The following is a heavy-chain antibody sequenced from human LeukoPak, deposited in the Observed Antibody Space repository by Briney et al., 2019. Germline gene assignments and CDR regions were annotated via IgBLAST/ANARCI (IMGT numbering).Heavy chain of an antibody. D-gene: IGHD1-14*01. Sequence: GGSLRLSCAGSGFTFGGYGMHWFRQTPGKGLEWVAVIAYDGSRAFYADSVKGRFTISRDNSKNTMSVQMDDLRAEGTAVYYCTRYNNDHFDYWGQGTLVAVSS. CDR3: TRYNNDHFDY. V-gene: IGHV3-33*01. CDR1: GFTFGGYG. J-gene: IGHJ4*02. CDR2: IAYDGSRA.